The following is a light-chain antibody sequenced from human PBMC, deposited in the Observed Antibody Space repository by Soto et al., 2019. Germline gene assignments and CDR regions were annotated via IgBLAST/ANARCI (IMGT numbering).Light chain of an antibody. CDR2: GAS. J-gene: IGKJ3*01. V-gene: IGKV3-20*01. CDR1: QSVSSSY. Sequence: ELVLTQSPGTLSLSPGERATLSCRASQSVSSSYLAWYQQKPGQAPRILIYGASSRATGIPDRFSGSGSGTDFPLTISRLEPEDFAVYYCQQYGSSPGFTFGPGTKVDIK. CDR3: QQYGSSPGFT.